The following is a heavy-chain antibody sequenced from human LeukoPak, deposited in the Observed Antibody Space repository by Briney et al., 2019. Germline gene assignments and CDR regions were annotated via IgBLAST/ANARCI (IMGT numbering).Heavy chain of an antibody. CDR3: ASYYGSGSYLDY. D-gene: IGHD3-10*01. CDR1: GGTFSSYA. Sequence: ASVKVSCKASGGTFSSYAISWVRQAPGQGLEWMGGIIPIFGTANYAQKLQGRVTMTTDTSTSTAYMELGSLRSDDTAVYYCASYYGSGSYLDYWGQGTLVTVSS. J-gene: IGHJ4*02. CDR2: IIPIFGTA. V-gene: IGHV1-69*05.